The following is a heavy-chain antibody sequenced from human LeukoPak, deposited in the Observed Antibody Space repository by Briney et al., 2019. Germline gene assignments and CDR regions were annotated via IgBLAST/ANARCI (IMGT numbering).Heavy chain of an antibody. CDR1: GVSISSYY. D-gene: IGHD6-6*01. CDR2: IYTSGST. Sequence: SETLSLTCTVSGVSISSYYWSWIRQPAGKGLEWIGRIYTSGSTNYNPSLKSRVTMSVDTSKNQFSLKLSSVTAADTAVYYCARDRFSIAARPSYYYYYMDVWGKGTTVTVSS. CDR3: ARDRFSIAARPSYYYYYMDV. V-gene: IGHV4-4*07. J-gene: IGHJ6*03.